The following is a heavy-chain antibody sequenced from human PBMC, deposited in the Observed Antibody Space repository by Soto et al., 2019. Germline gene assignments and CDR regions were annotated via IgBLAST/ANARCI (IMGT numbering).Heavy chain of an antibody. CDR2: INPNSGGT. D-gene: IGHD3-10*01. J-gene: IGHJ6*02. V-gene: IGHV1-2*02. Sequence: QVQLVQSGAEVKKPGASVKVSCKASGYTFTGYYMHWVRQAPGQGLEWMGWINPNSGGTNYAQKFQGRVTMTRDTSISTDYMELSRLRSDDTAVYYCARGWFGDLGSYYYYYGMDVWGQGTTVTVSS. CDR1: GYTFTGYY. CDR3: ARGWFGDLGSYYYYYGMDV.